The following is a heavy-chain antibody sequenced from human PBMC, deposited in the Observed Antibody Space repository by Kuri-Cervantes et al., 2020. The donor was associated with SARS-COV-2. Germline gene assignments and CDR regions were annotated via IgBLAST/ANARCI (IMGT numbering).Heavy chain of an antibody. CDR2: ISSNGGST. CDR3: ARGPRGGTTXGYFDL. Sequence: GGSLRLSCAASGFTFSSYAMHWVRQAPGKGLEYVSAISSNGGSTYYANSVKGRFTISRDNSKNTLYLQMGSLRAEDMAVYYCARGPRGGTTXGYFDLWGRGTLVTVSS. CDR1: GFTFSSYA. D-gene: IGHD4-17*01. J-gene: IGHJ2*01. V-gene: IGHV3-64*01.